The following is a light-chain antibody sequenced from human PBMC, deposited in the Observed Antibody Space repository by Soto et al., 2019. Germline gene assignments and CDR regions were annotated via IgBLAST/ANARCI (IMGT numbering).Light chain of an antibody. V-gene: IGLV1-44*01. CDR3: AAWDDRLTAVV. J-gene: IGLJ2*01. CDR2: SNN. CDR1: SSNIGSNT. Sequence: QSVLTQPPSASGTPGQRGTISCSGSSSNIGSNTVNWYQQLPGTATKLLIYSNNQRPSGVPDRFSGSKSGNAASLAISGLQSEDEADYYCAAWDDRLTAVVFGGGTQLTV.